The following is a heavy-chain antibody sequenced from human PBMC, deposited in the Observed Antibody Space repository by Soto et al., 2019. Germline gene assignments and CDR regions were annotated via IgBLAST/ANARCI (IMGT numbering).Heavy chain of an antibody. J-gene: IGHJ3*01. CDR2: IFHSGET. CDR1: GASISSGDYY. CDR3: ARSHYVLGAFAV. Sequence: QVQLQESGPGLVKPSETLSLTCTVSGASISSGDYYWSGIRQSPGEGLQWNGYIFHSGETYYTPSLESSLSISIDASKNQFSLKLNSVTAADTAGYFCARSHYVLGAFAVLGPGTVVTVSS. D-gene: IGHD3-10*02. V-gene: IGHV4-30-4*08.